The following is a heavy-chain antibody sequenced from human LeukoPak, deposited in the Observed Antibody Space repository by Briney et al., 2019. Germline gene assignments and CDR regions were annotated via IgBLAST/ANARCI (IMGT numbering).Heavy chain of an antibody. Sequence: SVKVSCKASGGTFSSYAISWVRQTPGQGLEWMGGIIPIFGTANYAQKFQGRVTITADKSTSTAYMELSRLRSEDTAVYYCARDSGYDPITPYYYYMDVWGKGTTVTVSS. CDR3: ARDSGYDPITPYYYYMDV. CDR1: GGTFSSYA. V-gene: IGHV1-69*06. J-gene: IGHJ6*03. D-gene: IGHD5-12*01. CDR2: IIPIFGTA.